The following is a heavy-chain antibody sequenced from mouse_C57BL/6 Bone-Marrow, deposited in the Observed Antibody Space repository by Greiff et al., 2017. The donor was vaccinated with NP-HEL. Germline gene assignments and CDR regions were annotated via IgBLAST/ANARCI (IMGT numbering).Heavy chain of an antibody. CDR2: IDPSDSYT. D-gene: IGHD1-1*01. Sequence: QVQLQQPGAELVMPGASVKLSCKASGYTFTSYWMHWVKQRPGQGLEWIGEIDPSDSYTNYNQKFKGKSTLTVDKSSSTAYMQLSSLTSEDSAVYYCALTTVGGGYFDYWGQGTTLTVSS. CDR1: GYTFTSYW. J-gene: IGHJ2*01. V-gene: IGHV1-69*01. CDR3: ALTTVGGGYFDY.